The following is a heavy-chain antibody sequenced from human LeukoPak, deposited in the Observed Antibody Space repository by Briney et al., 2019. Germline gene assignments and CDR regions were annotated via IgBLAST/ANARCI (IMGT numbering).Heavy chain of an antibody. CDR1: GGSISSGGYY. CDR3: ARDLGVRGMDV. Sequence: SETLSLTCTVSGGSISSGGYYWSWIRQHPGKGLEWIGYLYYTGTTYYNPSLKSRIIISVDTSKTQFSLRLSSVSAADTAIYYCARDLGVRGMDVWGQGTTVTVSS. D-gene: IGHD2-21*01. V-gene: IGHV4-31*03. J-gene: IGHJ6*02. CDR2: LYYTGTT.